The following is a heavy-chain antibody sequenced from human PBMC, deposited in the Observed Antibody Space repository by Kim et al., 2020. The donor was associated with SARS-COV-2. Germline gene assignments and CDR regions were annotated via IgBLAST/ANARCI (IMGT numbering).Heavy chain of an antibody. Sequence: SETLSLTCAVYGGSFSGYYWSWIRQPPGKGLEWIGEINHSGSTNYNPSLKSRVTISVDTSKNQFSLKLSSVTAADTAVYYCARGGAYSGYLGEGVAVAGTCDYWGQGTLVTVSS. J-gene: IGHJ4*02. V-gene: IGHV4-34*01. CDR2: INHSGST. D-gene: IGHD6-19*01. CDR1: GGSFSGYY. CDR3: ARGGAYSGYLGEGVAVAGTCDY.